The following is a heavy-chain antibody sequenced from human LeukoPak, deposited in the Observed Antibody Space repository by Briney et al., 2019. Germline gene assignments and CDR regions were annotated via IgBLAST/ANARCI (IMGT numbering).Heavy chain of an antibody. V-gene: IGHV3-23*01. J-gene: IGHJ3*02. Sequence: PERSLRISCAASGFTCSSYARSLGRQAPGKGLEWGSAISGGGGSTYYADSVKGRFTISRDNSKNTLYLQMKSLTAEDTAVYHCAKDTAVWGSSHDAFDIWGQGTMVTVSS. CDR1: GFTCSSYA. CDR2: ISGGGGST. D-gene: IGHD3-16*01. CDR3: AKDTAVWGSSHDAFDI.